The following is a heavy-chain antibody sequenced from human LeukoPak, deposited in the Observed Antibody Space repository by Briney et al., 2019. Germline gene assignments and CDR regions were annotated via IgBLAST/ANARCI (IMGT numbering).Heavy chain of an antibody. CDR2: ISGSGGST. CDR3: ARSRPPRGGSWFDP. V-gene: IGHV3-23*01. CDR1: GFTFISYA. D-gene: IGHD3-10*01. Sequence: GGSLRLSFAASGFTFISYAMSWARQPPGKGRGWVSAISGSGGSTYYADSVKGRFTISRDNAKNSLYLQMNSLRAEDTAVYYCARSRPPRGGSWFDPWGQGTLVTVSS. J-gene: IGHJ5*02.